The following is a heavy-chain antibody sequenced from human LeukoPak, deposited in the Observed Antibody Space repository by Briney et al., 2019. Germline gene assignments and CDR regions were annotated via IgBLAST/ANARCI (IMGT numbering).Heavy chain of an antibody. CDR3: ARAGSYYYDSSDDAFGI. CDR1: GGSFSGYY. D-gene: IGHD3-22*01. CDR2: INHSGST. V-gene: IGHV4-34*01. J-gene: IGHJ3*02. Sequence: SETLSLTCAVYGGSFSGYYWSRIRQPPGKGLEWIGEINHSGSTNYNPSLKSRVTISVDTSKNQFSLKLSSVTAADTAVYYCARAGSYYYDSSDDAFGIWGQGTMVTVSS.